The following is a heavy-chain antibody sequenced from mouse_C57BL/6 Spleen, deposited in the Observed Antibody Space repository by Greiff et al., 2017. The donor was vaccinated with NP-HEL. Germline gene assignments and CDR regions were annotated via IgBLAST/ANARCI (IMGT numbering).Heavy chain of an antibody. Sequence: EVQLVESGGGLVKPGGSLKLSCAASGFTFSSYTMSWVRQTPEKRLEWVATISGGGGNTYYPDSVKGRFTISRDNAKNTLYLQMSSLRSEDTALYYCARRGSNYPFAYWGQGTLVTVSA. V-gene: IGHV5-9*01. D-gene: IGHD2-5*01. CDR3: ARRGSNYPFAY. CDR1: GFTFSSYT. J-gene: IGHJ3*01. CDR2: ISGGGGNT.